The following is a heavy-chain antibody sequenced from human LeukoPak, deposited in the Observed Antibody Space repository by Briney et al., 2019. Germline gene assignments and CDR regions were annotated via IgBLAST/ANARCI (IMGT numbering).Heavy chain of an antibody. Sequence: ASVKVSCKASGYTFNSYGITWVRQAPGQGLEWMGWIHTYNGHTKYAQKLQGRVTKTTDTSTSTAYMERRSLRSDDTAVCYCARDQYYDSKGWFDPWGQGTLVTVSS. CDR3: ARDQYYDSKGWFDP. D-gene: IGHD3-22*01. J-gene: IGHJ5*02. V-gene: IGHV1-18*01. CDR2: IHTYNGHT. CDR1: GYTFNSYG.